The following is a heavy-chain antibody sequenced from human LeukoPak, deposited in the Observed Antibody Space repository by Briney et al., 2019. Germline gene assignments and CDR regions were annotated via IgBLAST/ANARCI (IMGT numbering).Heavy chain of an antibody. Sequence: PGGSLRLSRAASGFTFSSSWMYWVRQAPGKGLVWVSRINSDESITTYADSVKGRFTISRDNAKNTLYLQMNSLRAEDTAVYYCARGLVPGFLDYWGQGTPVTVSS. CDR2: INSDESIT. CDR1: GFTFSSSW. CDR3: ARGLVPGFLDY. J-gene: IGHJ4*02. D-gene: IGHD4-11*01. V-gene: IGHV3-74*01.